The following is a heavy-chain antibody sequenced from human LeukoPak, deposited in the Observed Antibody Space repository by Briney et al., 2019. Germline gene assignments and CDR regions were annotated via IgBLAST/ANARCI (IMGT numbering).Heavy chain of an antibody. CDR2: ISGSGGST. J-gene: IGHJ4*02. Sequence: GGSLRLSCAASGFTFSSYAMSWVRQAPGKGLEWVSAISGSGGSTYYADSVKGRFTISRDNSKNTLYLQMNSLRAEDTAVYYCAKVKPQQLVHHNRFDYWGQGTLVTVSS. D-gene: IGHD6-13*01. V-gene: IGHV3-23*01. CDR3: AKVKPQQLVHHNRFDY. CDR1: GFTFSSYA.